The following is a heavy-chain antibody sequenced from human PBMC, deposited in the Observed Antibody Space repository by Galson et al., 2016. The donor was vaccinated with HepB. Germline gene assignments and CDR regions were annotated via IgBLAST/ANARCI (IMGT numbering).Heavy chain of an antibody. CDR1: GGSISSSGFY. CDR3: ARRSITTMHV. D-gene: IGHD3-22*01. V-gene: IGHV4-39*01. CDR2: IYYSVST. J-gene: IGHJ6*02. Sequence: SETLSLTCTVSGGSISSSGFYWGWIRQPPGKGLEWIGSIYYSVSTYYNPSLKSRVTISVDTSKNQFSLKLSSGTAADTAVYYCARRSITTMHVWGQGTTVTVSS.